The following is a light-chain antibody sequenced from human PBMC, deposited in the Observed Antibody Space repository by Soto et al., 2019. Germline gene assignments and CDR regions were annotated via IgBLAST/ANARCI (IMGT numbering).Light chain of an antibody. V-gene: IGKV3-20*01. Sequence: DILLTQSPGTLSLSRGERSTLXXRASQTISNSYLAWYQHKPGQAPRVXIYGASSRATGIPDRFSGSGSGTDFTLTIGRLEPEDFAVYYCQQYGRSPWTFGQGTKVDI. CDR3: QQYGRSPWT. CDR2: GAS. CDR1: QTISNSY. J-gene: IGKJ1*01.